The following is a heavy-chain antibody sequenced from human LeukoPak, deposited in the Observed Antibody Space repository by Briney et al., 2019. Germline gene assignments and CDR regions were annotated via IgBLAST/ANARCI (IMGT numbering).Heavy chain of an antibody. CDR2: INSDGSWT. CDR3: VSFYETN. J-gene: IGHJ4*02. V-gene: IGHV3-74*01. D-gene: IGHD2-2*01. Sequence: GGSLRLSGAASGNYWMHWVRQAPGKGLVWVSHINSDGSWTGYADSVKGRFTISKDNAKNTVYLQMNNLRAEDTAVYYCVSFYETNWGRGTLVTVSS. CDR1: GNYW.